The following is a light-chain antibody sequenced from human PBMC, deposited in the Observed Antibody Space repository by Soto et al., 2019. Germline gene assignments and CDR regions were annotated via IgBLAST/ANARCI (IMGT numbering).Light chain of an antibody. Sequence: QSALTQSPSASGSPGQSVTISCTGTSSDIGGYNSVSWYQQHPGKAPKVMNYDVSKRPSGVPDRFSGSKSGNTASLTVSALQAEDEADYYCSSYTDRNNLVFGTGTKLTVL. CDR2: DVS. CDR1: SSDIGGYNS. CDR3: SSYTDRNNLV. J-gene: IGLJ1*01. V-gene: IGLV2-8*01.